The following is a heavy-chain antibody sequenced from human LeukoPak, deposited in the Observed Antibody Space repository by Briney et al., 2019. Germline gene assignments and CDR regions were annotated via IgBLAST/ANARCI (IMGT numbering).Heavy chain of an antibody. J-gene: IGHJ4*02. CDR2: ISSSGSTI. V-gene: IGHV3-11*01. CDR1: GFTFSDYY. Sequence: GGSLRLFCAASGFTFSDYYMSWIRQAPGKGLEWVSYISSSGSTIYYADSVKGRFTISRDNAKNALYLQMNSLRTEDTAFYFCAKDPSRDYEGSTWGQGTLVTVSS. D-gene: IGHD4-17*01. CDR3: AKDPSRDYEGST.